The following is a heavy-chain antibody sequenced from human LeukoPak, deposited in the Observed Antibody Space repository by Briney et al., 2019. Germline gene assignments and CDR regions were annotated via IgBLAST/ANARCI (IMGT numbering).Heavy chain of an antibody. CDR2: INPRGGST. J-gene: IGHJ4*02. D-gene: IGHD5-12*01. CDR3: TRSSGYDGGDY. CDR1: GYTFTSYY. V-gene: IGHV1-46*03. Sequence: ASVKVSCKASGYTFTSYYMHCVRQAPGQGLEWMGIINPRGGSTNYAQKFQGRVTMTRDASTSTVYMELSSLRSEDTAVYYCTRSSGYDGGDYWGQGTLVTVSS.